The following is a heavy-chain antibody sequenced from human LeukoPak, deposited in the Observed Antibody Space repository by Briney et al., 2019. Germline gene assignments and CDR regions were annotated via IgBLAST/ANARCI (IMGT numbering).Heavy chain of an antibody. J-gene: IGHJ4*02. CDR2: ISGSGGST. Sequence: GGSLRLSCAASGFTFSSYAMSWVRQAPGKGLEWVSAISGSGGSTYYADSVKGRFTISRDNSKNTLYLQMNSRRAEDTAVSYCAKALDGSGSYYEGSYWGQGTLVTVSS. V-gene: IGHV3-23*01. CDR3: AKALDGSGSYYEGSY. CDR1: GFTFSSYA. D-gene: IGHD3-10*01.